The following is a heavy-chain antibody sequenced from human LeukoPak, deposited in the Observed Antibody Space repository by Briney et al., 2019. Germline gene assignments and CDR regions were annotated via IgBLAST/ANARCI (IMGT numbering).Heavy chain of an antibody. CDR2: INHSGST. Sequence: SKTLSLTCAVYGGSFSGYYWSWIRQPPGKGLEWIGEINHSGSTNYNPSLKSRVTISVDTSKNQFSLKLSSVTAADTAVYYCARAPGLRAPFDYWGQGTLVTVSS. V-gene: IGHV4-34*01. CDR1: GGSFSGYY. D-gene: IGHD4-17*01. CDR3: ARAPGLRAPFDY. J-gene: IGHJ4*02.